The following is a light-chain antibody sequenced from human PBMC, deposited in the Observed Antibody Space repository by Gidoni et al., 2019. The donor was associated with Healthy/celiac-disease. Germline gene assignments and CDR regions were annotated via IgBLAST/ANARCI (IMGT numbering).Light chain of an antibody. CDR1: SSNIGSNT. J-gene: IGLJ3*02. Sequence: QSVLTQPPSASANPGPRVTIPCSGSSSNIGSNTVNWYQQLPGTAPKLLIYSNNQRPSGVPARFSGSKSGTSASLAISGLQSEDEADYYCAAWDDSLNGWVFGGGTKLTVL. CDR2: SNN. CDR3: AAWDDSLNGWV. V-gene: IGLV1-44*01.